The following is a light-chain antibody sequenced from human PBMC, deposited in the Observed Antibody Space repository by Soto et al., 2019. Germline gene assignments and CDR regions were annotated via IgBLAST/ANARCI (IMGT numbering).Light chain of an antibody. J-gene: IGKJ1*01. CDR2: GVS. CDR1: QSVSSNH. Sequence: PWERASLSFRASQSVSSNHLAWYKQKPGQAPRLLIYGVSSRATGIPVRFSGSGSETDFTLTITRLEPEDFAVYYCQQYSSSRTFGQGTKVEIK. V-gene: IGKV3-20*01. CDR3: QQYSSSRT.